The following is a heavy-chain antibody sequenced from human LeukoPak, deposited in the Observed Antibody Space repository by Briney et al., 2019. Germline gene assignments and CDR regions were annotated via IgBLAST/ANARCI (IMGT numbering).Heavy chain of an antibody. CDR2: INSDGIST. V-gene: IGHV3-74*01. CDR1: GFTFSNYW. CDR3: AKNCGGDCYSGDFDH. J-gene: IGHJ4*02. D-gene: IGHD2-21*02. Sequence: PGGSLRLSCAASGFTFSNYWMHWVRQAPGKGLVWVSRINSDGISTGYADSVKGRFTVSRDNSKNTLYLQMNSLRAEDTAVYYCAKNCGGDCYSGDFDHWGQGTLVTVSS.